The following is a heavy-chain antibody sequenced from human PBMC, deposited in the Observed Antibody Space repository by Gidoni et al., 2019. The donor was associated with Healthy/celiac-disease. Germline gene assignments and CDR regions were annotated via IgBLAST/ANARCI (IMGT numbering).Heavy chain of an antibody. Sequence: QVQLQQWGAGLLKPSETLSLTCAVYGGSFSGYYWSWIRQPPGKGLEWIGEINHSGSTNYNPSLKSRVTISVDTSKNQFSLKLSSVTAADTAVYYCARGRKSYYFFPFYYWGQGTLVTVSS. CDR3: ARGRKSYYFFPFYY. CDR2: INHSGST. CDR1: GGSFSGYY. J-gene: IGHJ4*02. V-gene: IGHV4-34*01. D-gene: IGHD1-26*01.